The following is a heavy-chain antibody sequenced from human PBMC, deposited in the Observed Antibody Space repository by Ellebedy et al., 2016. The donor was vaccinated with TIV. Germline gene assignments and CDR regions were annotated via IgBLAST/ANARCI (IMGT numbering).Heavy chain of an antibody. CDR3: ARGKSVPALRLYYYYGMDV. CDR1: GYTFTSYY. CDR2: INPSGGST. J-gene: IGHJ6*02. Sequence: ASVKVSCXASGYTFTSYYMHWVRQAPGQGLEWMGIINPSGGSTSYAQKFQGRVTMTRDTSTSTVYMELSSLRSEDTAVYYCARGKSVPALRLYYYYGMDVWGQGTTVTVSS. V-gene: IGHV1-46*01. D-gene: IGHD2-2*01.